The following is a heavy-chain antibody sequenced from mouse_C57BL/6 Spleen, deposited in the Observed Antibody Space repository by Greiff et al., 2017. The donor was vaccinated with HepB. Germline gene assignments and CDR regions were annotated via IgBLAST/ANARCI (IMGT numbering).Heavy chain of an antibody. CDR2: IRNKANNHAT. V-gene: IGHV6-6*01. CDR1: GFTFSDAW. D-gene: IGHD1-1*01. J-gene: IGHJ1*03. CDR3: TSGGLRRYFDV. Sequence: EVKVEESGGGLVQPGGSMKLSCAASGFTFSDAWMDWVRQSPEKGLEWVAEIRNKANNHATYYAESVKGRFTISRDDSKSSVYLQMNSLRAEDTGIYDCTSGGLRRYFDVWGTGTTVTVSS.